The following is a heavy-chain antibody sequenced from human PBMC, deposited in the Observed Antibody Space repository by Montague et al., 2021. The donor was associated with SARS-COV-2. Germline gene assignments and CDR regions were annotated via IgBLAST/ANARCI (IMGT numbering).Heavy chain of an antibody. CDR2: IWYDGSNK. CDR1: GFTSSSYG. D-gene: IGHD3-10*01. V-gene: IGHV3-33*01. J-gene: IGHJ3*02. Sequence: SLRLSCAASGFTSSSYGMHWVRQAPGKGLEWAAVIWYDGSNKYYADSVKGRFTISGDNSKNTLYYCARDRYYYGSGSLDAFDIWGQGTMVTVSS. CDR3: FDI.